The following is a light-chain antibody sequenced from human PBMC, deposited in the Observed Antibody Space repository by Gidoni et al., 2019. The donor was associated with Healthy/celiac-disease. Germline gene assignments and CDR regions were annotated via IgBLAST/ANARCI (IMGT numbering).Light chain of an antibody. CDR1: QSVLYSSNNKNY. CDR2: WAS. J-gene: IGKJ2*01. CDR3: QQYYSTPYT. Sequence: DIVMTQSPDSLAVSLGESATINCKSSQSVLYSSNNKNYLAWYQQKPGQPPKLLMYWASTRESGVPDRFSGSGSGTDFTLTISSLHAEDVAVYYCQQYYSTPYTFGQGTKLEIK. V-gene: IGKV4-1*01.